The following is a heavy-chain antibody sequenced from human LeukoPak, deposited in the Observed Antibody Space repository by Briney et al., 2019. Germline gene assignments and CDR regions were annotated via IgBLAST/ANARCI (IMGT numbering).Heavy chain of an antibody. Sequence: QPGGSLRLSCAASGFAFSSYSMNWVRQAPGKGQEWVSYITTSSSAIYYADSVKGRFTISRDNAKNSLYLQMNSLRAEDTAVYYCARKSGSSGYPFDYWGQGTVVTVSS. D-gene: IGHD3-22*01. V-gene: IGHV3-48*01. CDR3: ARKSGSSGYPFDY. CDR2: ITTSSSAI. J-gene: IGHJ4*02. CDR1: GFAFSSYS.